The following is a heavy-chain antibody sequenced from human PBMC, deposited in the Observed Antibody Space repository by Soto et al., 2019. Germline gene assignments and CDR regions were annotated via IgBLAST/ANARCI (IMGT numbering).Heavy chain of an antibody. CDR1: GGSISSSSYY. CDR2: IYYSGST. V-gene: IGHV4-39*01. Sequence: QLQLQESGPGLVKPSETLSLTCTVSGGSISSSSYYWGWIRQPPGKGLEWIGSIYYSGSTYYNPSLKSRVTISVDTSKNQFSLKLSSVTAADTAVYYCARQGSAASWGSFDPWGQGTLVTVSS. J-gene: IGHJ5*02. CDR3: ARQGSAASWGSFDP. D-gene: IGHD6-13*01.